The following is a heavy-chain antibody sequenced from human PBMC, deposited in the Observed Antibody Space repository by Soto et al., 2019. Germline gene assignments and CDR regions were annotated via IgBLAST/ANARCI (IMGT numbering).Heavy chain of an antibody. CDR3: ARGRVVLRFLEWPTGYDGMGV. Sequence: PSETLSLTCAACGGCCSSYYWSRIRQHPGKGPEWIGEINHSGSTNDNPYLKSRVSIAVETSKNQFSRKLGSVTAADTAVDYCARGRVVLRFLEWPTGYDGMGVWGQGTTDTV. CDR2: INHSGST. J-gene: IGHJ6*01. D-gene: IGHD3-3*01. V-gene: IGHV4-34*01. CDR1: GGCCSSYY.